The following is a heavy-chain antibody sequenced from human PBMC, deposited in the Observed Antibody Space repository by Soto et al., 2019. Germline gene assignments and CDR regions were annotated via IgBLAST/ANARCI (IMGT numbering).Heavy chain of an antibody. J-gene: IGHJ4*02. Sequence: GGSLRLSCAASGFTFSNAWMSWVRQAPGKGLEWVGRIKSKTDGGTTDYAAPVKGRFTISRDDSKNTLYLQMNSLKTEDTAVYYCPRDPDHDGRGGYEGLDYGGQGTLVTVSS. CDR1: GFTFSNAW. V-gene: IGHV3-15*01. CDR3: PRDPDHDGRGGYEGLDY. D-gene: IGHD5-12*01. CDR2: IKSKTDGGTT.